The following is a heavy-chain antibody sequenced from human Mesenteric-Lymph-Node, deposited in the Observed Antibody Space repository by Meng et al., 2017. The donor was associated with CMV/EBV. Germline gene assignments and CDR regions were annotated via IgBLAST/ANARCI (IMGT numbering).Heavy chain of an antibody. J-gene: IGHJ4*02. D-gene: IGHD3-3*01. CDR3: ARERRSRFLEWSPNQ. CDR2: ISGSANII. CDR1: GFTFSDYY. Sequence: GESLKISCAASGFTFSDYYMSWIRQAPGKGLEWVAYISGSANIIYYAGSVKGRFTISRDNAKNSLYLQLSGLTVEDTAVYYCARERRSRFLEWSPNQWGQGTLVTVSS. V-gene: IGHV3-11*04.